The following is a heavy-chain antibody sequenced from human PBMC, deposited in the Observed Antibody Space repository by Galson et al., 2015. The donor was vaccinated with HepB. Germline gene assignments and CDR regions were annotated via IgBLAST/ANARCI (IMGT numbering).Heavy chain of an antibody. D-gene: IGHD2-15*01. J-gene: IGHJ6*02. V-gene: IGHV3-30*04. CDR3: ARDWYSAVVKAGHLSYGLDV. CDR1: EFRFNNYA. Sequence: SLRLSCAASEFRFNNYAMHWVRQAPGKGLEWVSHVSYHGSDKDYADSVKGRFTVSRDNSTNTLYLRMNSLRPEDTAVYYCARDWYSAVVKAGHLSYGLDVWGQGTTVIVSS. CDR2: VSYHGSDK.